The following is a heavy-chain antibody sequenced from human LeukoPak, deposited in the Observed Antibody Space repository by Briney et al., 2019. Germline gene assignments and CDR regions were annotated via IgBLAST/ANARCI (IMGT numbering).Heavy chain of an antibody. CDR3: ARSPIPYDSSGYLRY. Sequence: GGSLRLSCAASGFTFSSYAMLWVRQAPGKGLEWVAVISYDGSDKYYADSVKGRFTISRDNSKNTLYLQMNSLRAEDTAVYYCARSPIPYDSSGYLRYWGQGTLVTVSS. CDR1: GFTFSSYA. J-gene: IGHJ4*02. CDR2: ISYDGSDK. V-gene: IGHV3-30-3*01. D-gene: IGHD3-22*01.